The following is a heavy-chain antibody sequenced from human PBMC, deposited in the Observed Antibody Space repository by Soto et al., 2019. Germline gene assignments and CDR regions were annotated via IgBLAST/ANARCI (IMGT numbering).Heavy chain of an antibody. CDR2: INPKSGDA. CDR1: GYSFTGHY. CDR3: ARDSSTVGPSHDLAHSYLGDSNSGLDV. J-gene: IGHJ6*04. V-gene: IGHV1-2*04. Sequence: GASLKFSCKASGYSFTGHYIHSVRHAPEHGLEWCGGINPKSGDAKYAHKFLGWVSVPSATAMTSVYMELSRLKPNDTAVYYCARDSSTVGPSHDLAHSYLGDSNSGLDVWGKGTTVTVS. D-gene: IGHD2-21*02.